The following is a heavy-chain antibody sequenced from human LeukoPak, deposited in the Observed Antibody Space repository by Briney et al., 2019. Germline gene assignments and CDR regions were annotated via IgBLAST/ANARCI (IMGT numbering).Heavy chain of an antibody. D-gene: IGHD3-22*01. V-gene: IGHV1-18*01. J-gene: IGHJ4*02. CDR1: GYTFTSYG. CDR3: ARNYYDSSGYYYFDY. CDR2: ISAYNGNT. Sequence: ASVKVSCKASGYTFTSYGISWVRQAPGQGLEWMGWISAYNGNTNYAQKLQGRVTMTTDTSTSTAYMELRSLRSDDTAVYYCARNYYDSSGYYYFDYWGQGTLVTVSS.